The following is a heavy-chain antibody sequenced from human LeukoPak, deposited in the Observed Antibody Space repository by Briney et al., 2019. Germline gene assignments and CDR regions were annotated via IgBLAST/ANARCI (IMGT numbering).Heavy chain of an antibody. J-gene: IGHJ4*02. Sequence: ASVKASCKASGYTFTSYAMHWVRQAPGQRLEWMGWINAGNGDTKYSQKFQGRVTITRDTSASTAYMELSSLRSEDTAVYYCARRQYSSSWYEYYFNYWGQGTLVTVSS. V-gene: IGHV1-3*01. CDR1: GYTFTSYA. D-gene: IGHD6-13*01. CDR3: ARRQYSSSWYEYYFNY. CDR2: INAGNGDT.